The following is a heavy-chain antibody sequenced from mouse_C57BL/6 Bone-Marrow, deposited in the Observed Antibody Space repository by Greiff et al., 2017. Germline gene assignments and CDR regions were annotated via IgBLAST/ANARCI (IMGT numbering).Heavy chain of an antibody. CDR2: ILPGSGST. J-gene: IGHJ1*03. CDR1: GYTFTGYW. D-gene: IGHD6-5*01. V-gene: IGHV1-9*01. Sequence: VQRVESGAELMKPGASVKLSCKATGYTFTGYWIEWVKQRPGHGLEWIGEILPGSGSTNYNAKFKGKATFTADTSSNTAYMQLSSLTTEDSAIYYCARHPYFLDVWGTGTTVTVSS. CDR3: ARHPYFLDV.